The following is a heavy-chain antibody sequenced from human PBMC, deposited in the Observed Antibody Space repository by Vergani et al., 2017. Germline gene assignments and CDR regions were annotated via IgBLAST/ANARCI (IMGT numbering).Heavy chain of an antibody. J-gene: IGHJ6*02. CDR1: GGTFSSYA. CDR3: ARDTCGGDCYAAPNSYYYGMDV. V-gene: IGHV1-69*04. Sequence: QVQLVQSGAEVKKPGSSVKVSCKASGGTFSSYAISWVRQAPGQGLEWMGRITPILGIANYAQKFQGRVTITADKSTSTAYMELSSLRSEDTAVYYCARDTCGGDCYAAPNSYYYGMDVWGQGTTVTVSS. D-gene: IGHD2-21*02. CDR2: ITPILGIA.